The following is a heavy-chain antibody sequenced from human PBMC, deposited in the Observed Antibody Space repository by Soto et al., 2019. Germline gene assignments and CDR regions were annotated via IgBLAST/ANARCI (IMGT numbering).Heavy chain of an antibody. CDR1: GFTFRSYA. V-gene: IGHV3-30*04. J-gene: IGHJ5*02. CDR2: ISDDGSQK. D-gene: IGHD6-13*01. Sequence: LRLSCAASGFTFRSYAMHWVRQNPGKGLEWAAVISDDGSQKYYVDSVKGRFTVSRDNSNNTLYLRIDSLRPEDTGVYYCARARYTSSWYTWFHPWGQGTLVTVSS. CDR3: ARARYTSSWYTWFHP.